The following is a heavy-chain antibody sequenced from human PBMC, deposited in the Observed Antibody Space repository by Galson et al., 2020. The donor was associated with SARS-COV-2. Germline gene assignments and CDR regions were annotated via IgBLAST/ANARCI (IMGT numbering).Heavy chain of an antibody. D-gene: IGHD2-15*01. CDR2: INAGNGNT. Sequence: ASVKVSCKAPGYTFTSYAMHWVRQAPGQRLEWMGWINAGNGNTKYSQKFQGRVTITRDTSASTAYMELSSLRSEDTAVYYCARGGGYCSGGSCPSYYMDVWGKGTTVTVSS. CDR1: GYTFTSYA. CDR3: ARGGGYCSGGSCPSYYMDV. J-gene: IGHJ6*03. V-gene: IGHV1-3*01.